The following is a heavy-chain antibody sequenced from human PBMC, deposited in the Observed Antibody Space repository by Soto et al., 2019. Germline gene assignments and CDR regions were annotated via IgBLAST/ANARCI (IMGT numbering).Heavy chain of an antibody. CDR1: GGTFSTYA. V-gene: IGHV1-69*11. CDR3: ARGQTRGVY. CDR2: VIPVLGTP. D-gene: IGHD3-10*01. Sequence: QVQLVQSRAEVRKPGSSVKVSCKASGGTFSTYAISWVRQAPGQGLEWMGGVIPVLGTPIYSQKFRGRVTITADESTSTAYLDLSSLTSVDTAVDYCARGQTRGVYWGQGTLVTVSS. J-gene: IGHJ4*02.